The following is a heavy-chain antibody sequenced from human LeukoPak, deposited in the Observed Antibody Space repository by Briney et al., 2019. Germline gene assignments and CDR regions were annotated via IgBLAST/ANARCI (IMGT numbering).Heavy chain of an antibody. V-gene: IGHV3-21*01. CDR1: GFTFSSYS. CDR2: ISSSSSYI. Sequence: AGGSLRLSCAASGFTFSSYSMNWVRQAPGKGLEWVSSISSSSSYIYYADSVKGRFTISRDNAKNSLYLQMNSLRAEDTAVYYCARDHIAVAGPFDYWGQGTLVTVSS. CDR3: ARDHIAVAGPFDY. J-gene: IGHJ4*02. D-gene: IGHD6-19*01.